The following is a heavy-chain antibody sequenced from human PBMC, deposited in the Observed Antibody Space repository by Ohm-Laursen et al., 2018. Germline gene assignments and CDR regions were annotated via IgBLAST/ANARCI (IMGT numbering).Heavy chain of an antibody. CDR1: GYTFTSYD. CDR3: ARGPLVTQTDY. J-gene: IGHJ4*02. CDR2: LNPNSGDT. Sequence: AASVKVSCKASGYTFTSYDINWVRQATGQGLEWMGWLNPNSGDTNYAQKFQGRVTLTRDMSTNTAYMDLSSLIPDDTAIYYCARGPLVTQTDYWGQGSLVTVSS. D-gene: IGHD2-21*02. V-gene: IGHV1-8*01.